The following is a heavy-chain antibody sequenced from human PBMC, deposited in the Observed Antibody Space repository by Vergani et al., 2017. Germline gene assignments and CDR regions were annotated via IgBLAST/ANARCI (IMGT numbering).Heavy chain of an antibody. CDR1: GYTFTSYY. CDR2: INPSGGST. J-gene: IGHJ6*03. D-gene: IGHD6-19*01. Sequence: QVQLVQSGAEVKKPGASVKVSCKASGYTFTSYYMHWVRQAPGQGLEWMGIINPSGGSTSYAQKFQGRVTMTRDTSTSTVYMELSSLRSEDTAVYYCARSVRRLGPTSYYYYYMDVWGKGTTVTVSS. V-gene: IGHV1-46*01. CDR3: ARSVRRLGPTSYYYYYMDV.